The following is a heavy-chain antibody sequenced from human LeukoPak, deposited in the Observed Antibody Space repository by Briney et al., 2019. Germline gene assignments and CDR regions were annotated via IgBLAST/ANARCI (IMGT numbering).Heavy chain of an antibody. CDR1: GFTVSSNY. V-gene: IGHV3-53*01. CDR2: IYSGGST. CDR3: ARLVSSGWSFFDY. D-gene: IGHD6-19*01. Sequence: PGGSLRLSCAASGFTVSSNYMSWVRQAPGKGLEWVSVIYSGGSTYYADSVKGRFTISRDNAKSSLYLQMNSLRAEDTAVYYCARLVSSGWSFFDYWGQGTLVTVSS. J-gene: IGHJ4*02.